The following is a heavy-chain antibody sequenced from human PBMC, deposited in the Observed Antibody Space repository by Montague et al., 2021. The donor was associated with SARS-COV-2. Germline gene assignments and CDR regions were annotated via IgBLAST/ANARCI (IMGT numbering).Heavy chain of an antibody. CDR1: GGSISSYY. V-gene: IGHV4-59*01. Sequence: SETLSLTCTVSGGSISSYYWSWIRQPPGRGLEWIGYIYNSGSTDYSPSLKSRVTISLDTSKNQFSLKLTSVTAADTAVYYCARGGGYYNYGLDYWGQGTTVTVSS. D-gene: IGHD3-16*01. CDR2: IYNSGST. CDR3: ARGGGYYNYGLDY. J-gene: IGHJ6*02.